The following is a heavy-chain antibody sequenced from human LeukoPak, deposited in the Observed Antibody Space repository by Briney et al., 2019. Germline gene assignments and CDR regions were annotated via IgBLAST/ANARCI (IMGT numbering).Heavy chain of an antibody. D-gene: IGHD2-2*01. CDR2: IIPTFGTP. J-gene: IGHJ6*03. Sequence: ASVKVSCKASGGTFSNSPICWVRQAPGQGLEWMGGIIPTFGTPHYSQKFQGRVTITADESTNTAFMELSSLRSDDTAIYFCARGYDNLNYNMDVWGRGTTVTVPS. CDR1: GGTFSNSP. V-gene: IGHV1-69*13. CDR3: ARGYDNLNYNMDV.